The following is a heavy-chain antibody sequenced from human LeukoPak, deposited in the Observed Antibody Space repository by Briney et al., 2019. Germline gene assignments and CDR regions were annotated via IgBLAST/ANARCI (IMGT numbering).Heavy chain of an antibody. CDR2: IIPIFGTA. CDR1: GYSFTGYS. CDR3: AREESDYYDSSGYYPTGFDY. J-gene: IGHJ4*02. D-gene: IGHD3-22*01. Sequence: SVKVSCKAPGYSFTGYSMHWVRQAPGQGLEWMGGIIPIFGTANYAQKFQGRVTITADESTSTAYMELSSLRSEDTAVYYCAREESDYYDSSGYYPTGFDYWGQGTLVTVSS. V-gene: IGHV1-69*13.